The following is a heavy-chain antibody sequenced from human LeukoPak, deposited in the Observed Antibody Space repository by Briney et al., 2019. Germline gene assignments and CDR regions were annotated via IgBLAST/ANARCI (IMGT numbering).Heavy chain of an antibody. CDR3: ARDTGTETTYLFDY. V-gene: IGHV4-59*01. CDR2: IYYSGST. J-gene: IGHJ4*02. D-gene: IGHD4-17*01. Sequence: PSETLSLTCTVSGGSISSYYWSWIRQPPGKGLEWIGYIYYSGSTNYNPSLKSRVTISVDTSKNQFSLKLSSVTAADTAVYYCARDTGTETTYLFDYWGQGTLVTVSS. CDR1: GGSISSYY.